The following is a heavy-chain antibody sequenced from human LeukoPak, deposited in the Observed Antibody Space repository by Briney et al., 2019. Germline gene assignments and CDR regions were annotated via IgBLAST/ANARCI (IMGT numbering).Heavy chain of an antibody. CDR3: AGGYKYAYYNYYYIDV. CDR2: IYFSGGT. CDR1: GGSIRSGSYY. V-gene: IGHV4-39*07. D-gene: IGHD5-24*01. J-gene: IGHJ6*03. Sequence: ETLSLTCTVSGGSIRSGSYYWGWIRQPPGKGLEWIGSIYFSGGTYYNPSLKSRVTISVDTSKNQFSLKLSSVTAADTAVYYCAGGYKYAYYNYYYIDVWGKGTTVTVSS.